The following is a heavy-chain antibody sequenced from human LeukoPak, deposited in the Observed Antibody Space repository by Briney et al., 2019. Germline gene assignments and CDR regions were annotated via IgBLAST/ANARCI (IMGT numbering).Heavy chain of an antibody. D-gene: IGHD3-16*01. V-gene: IGHV3-74*01. J-gene: IGHJ4*02. CDR1: GFAFSAYW. CDR2: INEDATTI. CDR3: VRDLILVWTPGDDFDF. Sequence: GGSLRLSCAASGFAFSAYWVHWVRQAPGKGLEWVSRINEDATTITYADSVKGRFIISRDNSKKSLYLQMNNLRAEDTAVYYCVRDLILVWTPGDDFDFWGQGTLVIVSS.